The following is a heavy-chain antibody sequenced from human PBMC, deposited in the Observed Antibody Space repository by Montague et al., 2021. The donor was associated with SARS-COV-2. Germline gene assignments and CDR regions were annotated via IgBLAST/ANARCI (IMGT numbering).Heavy chain of an antibody. J-gene: IGHJ4*02. Sequence: TLSLTCGVSGGSVSSAGYSWYWIREPPGKGLEWIGHVHHSGNSYYNPSLKSRVTISRDGPKNQFSLKVTSVTAADTAVYYFASYRDYGDYFWGQGALVTVAS. CDR3: ASYRDYGDYF. CDR1: GGSVSSAGYS. V-gene: IGHV4-30-2*01. D-gene: IGHD4-17*01. CDR2: VHHSGNS.